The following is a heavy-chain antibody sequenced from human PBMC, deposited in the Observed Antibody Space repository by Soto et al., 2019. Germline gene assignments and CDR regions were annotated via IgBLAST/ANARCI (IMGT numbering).Heavy chain of an antibody. CDR2: ISGTGEQR. Sequence: GGSLRLSCAASRFTFRSYAMSWVRQGPGKGLEWVSGISGTGEQRFYVDSVKGRFFISRDNSQNTLSLQMNNLRADDTAVYYCSKRESTGSYRDCNSDYGMDIWGQGTSVTVSS. CDR1: RFTFRSYA. V-gene: IGHV3-23*01. J-gene: IGHJ6*02. CDR3: SKRESTGSYRDCNSDYGMDI. D-gene: IGHD3-10*01.